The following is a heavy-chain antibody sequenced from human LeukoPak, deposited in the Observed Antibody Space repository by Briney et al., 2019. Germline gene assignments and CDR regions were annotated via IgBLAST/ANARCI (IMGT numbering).Heavy chain of an antibody. J-gene: IGHJ6*03. D-gene: IGHD6-13*01. CDR3: ASGGSSWYVYYYYMDV. Sequence: SETLSLTCTVSGGSISSSSYYWGWIRQPPGKGLEWIGSIYYSGSTYYNPSLKSRVTISVDTSKNQFSLKLSSVTAADTAVYYCASGGSSWYVYYYYMDVWGKGTTVTVSS. V-gene: IGHV4-39*07. CDR2: IYYSGST. CDR1: GGSISSSSYY.